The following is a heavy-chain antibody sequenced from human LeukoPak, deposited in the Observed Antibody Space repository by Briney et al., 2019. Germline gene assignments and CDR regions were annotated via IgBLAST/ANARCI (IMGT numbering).Heavy chain of an antibody. CDR2: ISSRSSNI. J-gene: IGHJ6*02. Sequence: GGSLRLSCAASRFTFSSYSMNWVRQAPGKGLEWVSYISSRSSNIYYADSVKGRFTISRDNAKNSLYLQMNSLRDEDTAVYYCARIPGGYYYGMDVWGQGTTVTVSS. V-gene: IGHV3-48*02. CDR3: ARIPGGYYYGMDV. CDR1: RFTFSSYS. D-gene: IGHD3-16*01.